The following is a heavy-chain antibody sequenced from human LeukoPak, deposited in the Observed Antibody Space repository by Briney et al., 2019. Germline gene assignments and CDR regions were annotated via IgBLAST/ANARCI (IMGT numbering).Heavy chain of an antibody. D-gene: IGHD3-10*01. V-gene: IGHV3-15*01. CDR3: TPDRVVRGVIIPMGVY. CDR1: GFTFNNAC. CDR2: IKGKADGGTT. Sequence: GGPLRLFCAASGFTFNNACMSWVREARGQGRDDIFRIKGKADGGTTDYAAPVKGRFTISRDDSKHTLHLQMNSLKTDDTAVYYCTPDRVVRGVIIPMGVYWGQGTLVTVSS. J-gene: IGHJ4*02.